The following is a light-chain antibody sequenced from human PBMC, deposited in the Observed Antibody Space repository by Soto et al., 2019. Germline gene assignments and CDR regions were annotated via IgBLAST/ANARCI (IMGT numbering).Light chain of an antibody. CDR1: QSINNL. CDR2: KAS. Sequence: DIQMTQSPSTLSASVGDRVTSTCRASQSINNLLAWYQQKPGRAPTLLIYKASTLESGVPSKFSGSGSGTEFSLTISSLQPDDFATYYCQQYNSYPLTFGQGTRLEIK. CDR3: QQYNSYPLT. V-gene: IGKV1-5*03. J-gene: IGKJ5*01.